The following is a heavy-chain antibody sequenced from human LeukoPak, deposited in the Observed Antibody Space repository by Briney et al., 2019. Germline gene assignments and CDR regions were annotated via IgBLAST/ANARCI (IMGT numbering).Heavy chain of an antibody. D-gene: IGHD2-15*01. CDR3: ATKVRGGFDI. V-gene: IGHV4-59*11. CDR2: IYNSGSI. CDR1: GGSINSHY. Sequence: SETLSLTCTVSGGSINSHYCNWIRQSPGKGLEWIGYIYNSGSINYNPSLKSRVTISVDTSKNQFSLKLSSVTAADTAIYYCATKVRGGFDIWGQGTMDTVSS. J-gene: IGHJ3*02.